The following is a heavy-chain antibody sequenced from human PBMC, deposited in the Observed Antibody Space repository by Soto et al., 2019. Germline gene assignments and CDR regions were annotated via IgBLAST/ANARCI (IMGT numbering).Heavy chain of an antibody. V-gene: IGHV3-30*18. CDR2: ISYDGRNK. CDR3: AKTPYGSGGYYLDY. J-gene: IGHJ4*02. Sequence: QVQLVESGGGVVQPGRSLRLSCAASGFTFSSYCMHWVRQAPGTGLEWVADISYDGRNKYYADSVKGRFTISRDNSENPVHLPMTSLRAEDTAGFYGAKTPYGSGGYYLDYWGQGTPVTVPS. CDR1: GFTFSSYC. D-gene: IGHD6-19*01.